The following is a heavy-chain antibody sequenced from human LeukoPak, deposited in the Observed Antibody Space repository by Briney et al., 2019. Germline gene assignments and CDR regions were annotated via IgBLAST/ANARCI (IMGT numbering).Heavy chain of an antibody. CDR3: AKVNGVYGDYFDY. CDR2: ISGSGGST. D-gene: IGHD4-17*01. J-gene: IGHJ4*02. Sequence: GGSLRLSCAASGFTVSSNYMSWVRQAPGKGLERVSAISGSGGSTYYADSVKGRFTISRDNSKNTLYLQMNSLRAEDTAVYYCAKVNGVYGDYFDYWGQGTLVTVSS. V-gene: IGHV3-23*01. CDR1: GFTVSSNY.